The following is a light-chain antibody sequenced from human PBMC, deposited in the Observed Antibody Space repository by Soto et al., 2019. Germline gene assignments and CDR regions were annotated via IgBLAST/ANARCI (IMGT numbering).Light chain of an antibody. Sequence: QSVLTQPASVSGSTGQSITISCTGTSSDVGGYNYVSWYQQHPGKAPKLMIYEVSNRPSGASNRFSGSKSGNTASLTISGLQAEDEPDYYCSSYTSSSTLVFGPGTKVTVL. CDR2: EVS. V-gene: IGLV2-14*01. J-gene: IGLJ1*01. CDR3: SSYTSSSTLV. CDR1: SSDVGGYNY.